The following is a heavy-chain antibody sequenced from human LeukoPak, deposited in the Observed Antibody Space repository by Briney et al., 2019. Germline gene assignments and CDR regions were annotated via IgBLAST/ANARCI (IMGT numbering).Heavy chain of an antibody. CDR2: IKQDGSEK. CDR1: GFTFSSYG. V-gene: IGHV3-7*03. Sequence: GGSLRLSCAASGFTFSSYGMHWVRQAPGKGLEWVANIKQDGSEKYYVDSVKGRFTISRDNAKNSLYLQMNSLRADDTAVYYCARDRAPHSDIVVVPAAIWFDPWGQGTLVTVSS. CDR3: ARDRAPHSDIVVVPAAIWFDP. J-gene: IGHJ5*02. D-gene: IGHD2-2*01.